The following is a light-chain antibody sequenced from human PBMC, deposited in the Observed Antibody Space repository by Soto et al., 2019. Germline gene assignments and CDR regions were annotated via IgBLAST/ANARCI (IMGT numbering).Light chain of an antibody. CDR2: SNN. J-gene: IGLJ3*02. Sequence: QSVLTQPPSVSGTRGQRVTISCSGSSSNIGSNTANWYQHLPGTAPKVLIYSNNRRPSGVPDRFSGSKYGTSATLDITGLQTGDEADYYCGTWDTSLSAGVFGGGTKLTVL. CDR1: SSNIGSNT. V-gene: IGLV1-44*01. CDR3: GTWDTSLSAGV.